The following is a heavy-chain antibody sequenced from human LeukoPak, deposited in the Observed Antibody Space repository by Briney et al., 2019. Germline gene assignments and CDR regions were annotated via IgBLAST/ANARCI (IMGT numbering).Heavy chain of an antibody. CDR3: ARAGYGESDFDY. CDR1: GYSISTSYY. D-gene: IGHD4-17*01. Sequence: SETLSLTCTVSGYSISTSYYWGWIRQPPGKGLEWIGSIYHSGNTYYNPSLKSRVTISVDTSKNQFSLKLNSVTAADTAVYYCARAGYGESDFDYWGQGTLVTVSS. CDR2: IYHSGNT. V-gene: IGHV4-38-2*02. J-gene: IGHJ4*02.